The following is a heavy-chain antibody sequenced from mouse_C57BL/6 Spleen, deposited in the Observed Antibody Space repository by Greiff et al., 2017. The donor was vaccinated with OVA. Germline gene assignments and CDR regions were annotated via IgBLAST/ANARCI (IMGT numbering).Heavy chain of an antibody. J-gene: IGHJ2*01. CDR1: GYAFSSSW. V-gene: IGHV1-82*01. CDR3: ASPIIYYGNYLDY. Sequence: VQLQQSGPELVKPGASVKISCKASGYAFSSSWMNWVKQRPGKGLEWIGRIYPGDGDTNYNGTFKGKATLTADNSSSTAYMQLSSLTSEDSAVYFCASPIIYYGNYLDYWGQGTTLTVSS. CDR2: IYPGDGDT. D-gene: IGHD2-1*01.